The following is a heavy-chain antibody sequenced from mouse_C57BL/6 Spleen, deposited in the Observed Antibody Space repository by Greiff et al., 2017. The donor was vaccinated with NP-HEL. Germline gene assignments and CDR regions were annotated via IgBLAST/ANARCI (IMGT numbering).Heavy chain of an antibody. Sequence: EVKVVESGEGLVKPGGSLKLSCAASGFTFSSYAMSWVRQTPEKRLEWVAYISSGGDYIYYADTVKGRFTISRDNARNTLYLQMSSLKSEDTAMYYCTRGPIRGYFDYWGQGTTLTVSS. CDR2: ISSGGDYI. J-gene: IGHJ2*01. CDR1: GFTFSSYA. CDR3: TRGPIRGYFDY. V-gene: IGHV5-9-1*02.